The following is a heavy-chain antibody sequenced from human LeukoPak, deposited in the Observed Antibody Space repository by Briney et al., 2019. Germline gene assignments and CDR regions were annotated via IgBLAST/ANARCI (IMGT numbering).Heavy chain of an antibody. CDR2: VNPDDSDT. Sequence: GESLEISCKGSGYSFTSHWIGWVRQMPGKGLEWMGIVNPDDSDTIYSPSFQGQVTISADESITTAYLQWSSLKASDTAMYYCARLRWPRGGRSSFDYWGQGALVTVSS. J-gene: IGHJ4*02. CDR1: GYSFTSHW. D-gene: IGHD3-10*01. CDR3: ARLRWPRGGRSSFDY. V-gene: IGHV5-51*01.